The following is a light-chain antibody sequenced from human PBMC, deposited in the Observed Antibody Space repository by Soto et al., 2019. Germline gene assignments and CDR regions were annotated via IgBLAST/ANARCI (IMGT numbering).Light chain of an antibody. V-gene: IGLV1-40*01. CDR3: QSYDSGLSGPDV. CDR2: GNS. Sequence: QAVVTQPPSVSGAPGQRITISCSGSSSNIGAGYDVHWYQQLPGTAPKLLIYGNSNRPSGVPDRFSGSKSGTSASLAITGLQAEDEADYYCQSYDSGLSGPDVFGTGTKLTVL. CDR1: SSNIGAGYD. J-gene: IGLJ1*01.